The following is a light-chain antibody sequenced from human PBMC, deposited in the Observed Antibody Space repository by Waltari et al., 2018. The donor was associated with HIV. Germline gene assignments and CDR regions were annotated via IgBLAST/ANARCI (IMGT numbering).Light chain of an antibody. Sequence: DIVMTQSPDSLAVSLGERATINCKSSQSVLYSSNNKNYLTWYQQQPGQPPKLLIYWASTRGSGVPDRFSGSGSGTDFTLTISSLQAEDVAVYYCQQYYTTPWTFGQGTKVEIK. CDR2: WAS. CDR3: QQYYTTPWT. CDR1: QSVLYSSNNKNY. V-gene: IGKV4-1*01. J-gene: IGKJ1*01.